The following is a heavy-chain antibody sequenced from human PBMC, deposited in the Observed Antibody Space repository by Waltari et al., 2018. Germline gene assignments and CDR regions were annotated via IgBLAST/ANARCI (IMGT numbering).Heavy chain of an antibody. J-gene: IGHJ3*02. Sequence: EVQLVESGGGLVQPGGSLRLSCAASGFTFSSYSMNWVRQAPGKGLDWVSYISSSSSTIYFAYSVTGRFTISRDNAKNSLYLQMNSLRAEDTAVYYCAREQGVDAFDIWGQGTMVTVSS. CDR3: AREQGVDAFDI. CDR2: ISSSSSTI. V-gene: IGHV3-48*04. CDR1: GFTFSSYS. D-gene: IGHD2-8*01.